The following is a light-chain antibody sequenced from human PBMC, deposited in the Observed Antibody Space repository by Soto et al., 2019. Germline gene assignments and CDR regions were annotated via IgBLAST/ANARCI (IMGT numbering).Light chain of an antibody. V-gene: IGLV1-51*01. Sequence: QSVLTQPPSVSAAPGQKVTISCSGSSSNIGNNYVSWYQQLPGTAPKLLIYDNNKRPSGIPDRFSDSKSGTSATLGITGLQTGDEADYYCGTWDSSLSAGGVFGGGTKVTVL. CDR2: DNN. CDR3: GTWDSSLSAGGV. J-gene: IGLJ2*01. CDR1: SSNIGNNY.